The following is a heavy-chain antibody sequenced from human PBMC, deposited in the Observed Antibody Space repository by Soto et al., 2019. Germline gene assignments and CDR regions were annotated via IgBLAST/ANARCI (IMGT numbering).Heavy chain of an antibody. Sequence: ASVKVSCKASRYTFTGYYIHWVRQAPGQGLEWMGWINPKTGSTDIAPKFQGRVTLTRDTSITTAYMDLSRLTSADTAVYYCARRDDSSGPYYYGMDVWGQGTTVTVSS. CDR3: ARRDDSSGPYYYGMDV. D-gene: IGHD3-22*01. J-gene: IGHJ6*01. CDR2: INPKTGST. V-gene: IGHV1-2*02. CDR1: RYTFTGYY.